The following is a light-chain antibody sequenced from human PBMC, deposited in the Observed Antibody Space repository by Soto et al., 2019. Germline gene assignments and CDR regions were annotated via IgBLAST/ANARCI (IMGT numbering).Light chain of an antibody. J-gene: IGKJ1*01. Sequence: DIQMTQSPSILSASVGDRVTLTCRASQTISTWLAWYQQKPGKAPKVLIYDASSLESGVPSRFSGSGSGTEFTLTISSLQPDDFATYYCLQYNSYSTWTFGQGTKVDI. CDR3: LQYNSYSTWT. V-gene: IGKV1-5*01. CDR2: DAS. CDR1: QTISTW.